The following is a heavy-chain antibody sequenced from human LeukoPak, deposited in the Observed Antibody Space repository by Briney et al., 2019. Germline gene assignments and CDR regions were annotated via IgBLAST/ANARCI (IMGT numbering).Heavy chain of an antibody. J-gene: IGHJ1*01. D-gene: IGHD2-15*01. V-gene: IGHV3-21*01. CDR1: GFTFSSYS. Sequence: PGGSLRLSCAASGFTFSSYSMNWVRQAPGKGLEWVSPISSSSSYKDYADSVKGRFTISRDNAKNSLYLQMNSLRAEDTAVYYCARWDCSGGSCYSDFQHWGQGTLVTVSS. CDR2: ISSSSSYK. CDR3: ARWDCSGGSCYSDFQH.